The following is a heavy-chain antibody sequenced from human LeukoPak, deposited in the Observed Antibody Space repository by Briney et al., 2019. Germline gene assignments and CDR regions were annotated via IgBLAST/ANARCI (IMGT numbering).Heavy chain of an antibody. CDR2: INPNSGGT. CDR3: ASSGMVHAQKGSSWYGGLDP. V-gene: IGHV1-2*02. Sequence: ASVKVSCKASGYTFTGYYMHWVRQAPGQGLEWLGWINPNSGGTNYAQKFQGRVTMTRDTSISTAYMELSRLRSDDTAVYYCASSGMVHAQKGSSWYGGLDPWGQGTLVTVSS. CDR1: GYTFTGYY. J-gene: IGHJ5*02. D-gene: IGHD6-13*01.